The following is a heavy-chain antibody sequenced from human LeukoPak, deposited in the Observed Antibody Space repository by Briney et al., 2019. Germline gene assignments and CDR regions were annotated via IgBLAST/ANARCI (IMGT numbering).Heavy chain of an antibody. Sequence: KPSETLSLTCAVYGGSFSGYYWSWIRQPPGKGLEWIGEINHSGSDIYNPSLKSRVTISVDTSKNQFSLKLSSVTAADTAVYYCARGPSDYSDYLFDYWGQGTLVTVSS. D-gene: IGHD4-11*01. J-gene: IGHJ4*02. CDR1: GGSFSGYY. CDR3: ARGPSDYSDYLFDY. CDR2: INHSGSD. V-gene: IGHV4-34*01.